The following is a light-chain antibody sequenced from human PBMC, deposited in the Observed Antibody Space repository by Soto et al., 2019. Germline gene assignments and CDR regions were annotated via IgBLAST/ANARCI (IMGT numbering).Light chain of an antibody. CDR1: SSDVGSYNL. V-gene: IGLV2-23*03. CDR3: CSYAGSNAIHVV. J-gene: IGLJ2*01. CDR2: EGS. Sequence: QSALTQPASVSGSPGQSITISCTGTSSDVGSYNLVSWYQQHPGKAPKLMIYEGSKRPSGVSNRFSGSKSGNTASLTISGLQAEDEADYYCCSYAGSNAIHVVFGEGTKLTVL.